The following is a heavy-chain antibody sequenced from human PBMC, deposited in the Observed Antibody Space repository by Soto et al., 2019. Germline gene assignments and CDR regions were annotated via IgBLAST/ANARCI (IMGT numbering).Heavy chain of an antibody. CDR3: ARDVATGVATDAFDI. CDR2: INHSGST. CDR1: GGSFSGYY. D-gene: IGHD5-12*01. J-gene: IGHJ3*02. Sequence: QVQLQQWGAGLLKPSETLSLTCAVYGGSFSGYYWSWIRQPPGKGLEWIGEINHSGSTNYNPSLKIRVTISVDTSKNQFSLKLSSVTAADTAVYYCARDVATGVATDAFDIWGQGTMVTVSS. V-gene: IGHV4-34*01.